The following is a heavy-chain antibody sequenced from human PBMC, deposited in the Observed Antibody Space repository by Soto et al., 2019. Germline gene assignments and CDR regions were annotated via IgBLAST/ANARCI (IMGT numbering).Heavy chain of an antibody. V-gene: IGHV3-33*01. CDR3: ARDCAGYSSGWYQRGGIDY. J-gene: IGHJ4*02. D-gene: IGHD6-19*01. Sequence: GGSLRLSCAASGFTFSTYGMHWVRQAPGKGLEWVALVWYDGRNKDYADSVKGRFTISRDNSKNTLYLQMNSLRAEDTAVYYCARDCAGYSSGWYQRGGIDYRGQGTLVTVSS. CDR1: GFTFSTYG. CDR2: VWYDGRNK.